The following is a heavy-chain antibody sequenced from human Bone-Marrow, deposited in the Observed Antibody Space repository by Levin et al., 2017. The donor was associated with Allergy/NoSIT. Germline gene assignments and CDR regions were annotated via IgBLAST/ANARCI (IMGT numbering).Heavy chain of an antibody. J-gene: IGHJ6*02. CDR2: IFYRGIT. Sequence: RASETLSLTCTVSGGSISSGGYYWSWIRQHPGKGLEWIGYIFYRGITYYNPSLKSRVTISVDTSKDQFSLKLNSVTAADTAVYYCARGKVEYWSGRCREVYYYYAMDVWGQGTTVTVSS. D-gene: IGHD2-15*01. CDR1: GGSISSGGYY. V-gene: IGHV4-31*03. CDR3: ARGKVEYWSGRCREVYYYYAMDV.